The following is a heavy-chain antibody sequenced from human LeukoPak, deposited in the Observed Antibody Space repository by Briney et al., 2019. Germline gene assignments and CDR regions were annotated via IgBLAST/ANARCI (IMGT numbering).Heavy chain of an antibody. Sequence: SVKVSCKASGGTFSSYAISWVRQAPGQGLEWMGRIIPIFGTANYAQKFQGRVTITTDESTSTAYMELSSLRSEDTAVYYCARDFPGDGDTGDYWGQGTLVTDSS. CDR2: IIPIFGTA. CDR1: GGTFSSYA. CDR3: ARDFPGDGDTGDY. V-gene: IGHV1-69*05. D-gene: IGHD4-17*01. J-gene: IGHJ4*02.